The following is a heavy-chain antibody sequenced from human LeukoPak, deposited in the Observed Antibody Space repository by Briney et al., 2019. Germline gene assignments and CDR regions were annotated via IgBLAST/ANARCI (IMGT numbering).Heavy chain of an antibody. D-gene: IGHD3-16*01. CDR1: GFTVSSNY. CDR2: IYSGGST. V-gene: IGHV3-53*01. J-gene: IGHJ6*03. Sequence: GGSLRLSCAASGFTVSSNYMSWVRQAPGKGLEWVSVIYSGGSTYYADSVKGRFTISRDNSKNTLYLQMNSLRAEDTAVYYCAREYLLGYYMDVWGKGTTVTVSS. CDR3: AREYLLGYYMDV.